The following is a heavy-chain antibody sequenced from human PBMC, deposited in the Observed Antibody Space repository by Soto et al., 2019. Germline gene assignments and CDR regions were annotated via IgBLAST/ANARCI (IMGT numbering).Heavy chain of an antibody. V-gene: IGHV4-61*01. CDR3: ARVAGHFDY. J-gene: IGHJ4*02. CDR2: IYYSGST. Sequence: QVQLQESGQGLVKPSETLSLTCTVSGGSVSSGSYYWSWIRQPPGKGLEWIGYIYYSGSTNYNPARKSRVTIAVDTSKNQFSLKLSSVTAADAAVYYCARVAGHFDYWGQGTLVTVSS. CDR1: GGSVSSGSYY.